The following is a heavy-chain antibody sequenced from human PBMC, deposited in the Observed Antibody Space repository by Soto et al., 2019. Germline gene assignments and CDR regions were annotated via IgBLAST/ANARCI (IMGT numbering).Heavy chain of an antibody. CDR1: GFTFSSYS. V-gene: IGHV3-48*01. D-gene: IGHD2-15*01. CDR3: ARDKGRSPLDY. Sequence: EVQLVESGGGLVQPGGSLRLSYAASGFTFSSYSMNWVRQAPGKGLEWVSYISSSSSTIYYADSVKGRFTISRDNAKNSLYLQMNSLRAEDTAVYYCARDKGRSPLDYWGQGTLVTVSS. CDR2: ISSSSSTI. J-gene: IGHJ4*02.